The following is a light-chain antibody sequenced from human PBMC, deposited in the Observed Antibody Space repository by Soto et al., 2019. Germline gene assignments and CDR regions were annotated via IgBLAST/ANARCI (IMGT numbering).Light chain of an antibody. Sequence: EIVLTQSPATLALSPWETATLSCRASQSVSGYIGWYQQKPGQAPRLLIYADSNRATDIPARFSGSGSGTDFTLTISSLEPEDFAVYYCQQRTNWITFGQGTRLE. J-gene: IGKJ5*01. CDR1: QSVSGY. CDR2: ADS. CDR3: QQRTNWIT. V-gene: IGKV3-11*01.